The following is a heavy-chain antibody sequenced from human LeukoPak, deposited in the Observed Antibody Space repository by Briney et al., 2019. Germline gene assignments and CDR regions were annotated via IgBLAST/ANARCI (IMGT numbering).Heavy chain of an antibody. CDR1: GGTFSSYA. J-gene: IGHJ1*01. V-gene: IGHV1-69*05. CDR2: IIPIFGTA. Sequence: GASVKVSCKASGGTFSSYAISWVRQAPGQGLEWMGGIIPIFGTANYAQKFQGRVTITTDESTSTAYIELSSLRSEDTAVYYCARAVGYCSSTSCNLEYFQHWGQGTLVTVSS. CDR3: ARAVGYCSSTSCNLEYFQH. D-gene: IGHD2-2*01.